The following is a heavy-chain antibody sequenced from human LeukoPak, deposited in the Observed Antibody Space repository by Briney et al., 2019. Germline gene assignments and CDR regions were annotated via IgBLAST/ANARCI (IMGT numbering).Heavy chain of an antibody. CDR1: GYTFTTYA. CDR2: INAGNGNT. J-gene: IGHJ4*02. D-gene: IGHD2-15*01. V-gene: IGHV1-3*01. Sequence: ASVKVSCKASGYTFTTYAMHWVRQAPGQRLEWMGWINAGNGNTKYSQKFQDRVTITRDTSANTAYMELSSLRSEDTAVYYCARDSTKKALVVPATPHYWGQGTLVTVTS. CDR3: ARDSTKKALVVPATPHY.